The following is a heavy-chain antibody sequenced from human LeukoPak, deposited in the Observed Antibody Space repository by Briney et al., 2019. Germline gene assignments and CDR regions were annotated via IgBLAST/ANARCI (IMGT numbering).Heavy chain of an antibody. CDR1: GDSISSSYYY. Sequence: SETLSLTCTVSGDSISSSYYYWVWIRQPPGKGLEWIGSIYYDGSTYYNPSLKSRVTIPSGTSKNQFSLKVSSLTATDTAVYYCARRSHCTGGSCPPVWGQGTTVTVSS. V-gene: IGHV4-39*01. CDR2: IYYDGST. J-gene: IGHJ6*02. CDR3: ARRSHCTGGSCPPV. D-gene: IGHD2-15*01.